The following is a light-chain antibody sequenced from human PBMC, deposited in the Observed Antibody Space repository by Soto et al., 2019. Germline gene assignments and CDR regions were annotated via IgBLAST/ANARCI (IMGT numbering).Light chain of an antibody. V-gene: IGKV3-20*01. Sequence: ESVLTQSPGTLSLSPRKRATLSCRSSQSVSSCYLAWYQHKPGQAPRLLSYDVSSRATGIPDRFSGSGSGTDFTLTISRLEPEDFAVYYCQQYGSSPTFGQGTKVEIK. CDR1: QSVSSCY. J-gene: IGKJ1*01. CDR3: QQYGSSPT. CDR2: DVS.